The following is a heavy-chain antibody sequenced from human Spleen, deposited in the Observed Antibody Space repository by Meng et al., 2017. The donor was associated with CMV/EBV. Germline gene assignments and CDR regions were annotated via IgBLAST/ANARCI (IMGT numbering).Heavy chain of an antibody. D-gene: IGHD3-22*01. Sequence: ASVKVSCKASGYTFTDYYIHWVRQAPGQGLEWMGWINPNGGGTNYAQNFQGRITVTRDTSITTAYMELIRLRSDDTALYYCATGGGSSCYPAEWGQGTLVTVSS. J-gene: IGHJ4*02. V-gene: IGHV1-2*02. CDR1: GYTFTDYY. CDR2: INPNGGGT. CDR3: ATGGGSSCYPAE.